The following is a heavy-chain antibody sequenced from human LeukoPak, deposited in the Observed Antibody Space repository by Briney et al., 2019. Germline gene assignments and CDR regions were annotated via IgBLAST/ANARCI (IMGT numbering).Heavy chain of an antibody. V-gene: IGHV4-30-4*01. Sequence: PPETLSLTCTVSGGSISSGDYYWSWIRQPPGKGLEWIGYIYYSGSTYYNPSLKSRVTISVDTSKNQFSLKLSSVTAADTAVYYCASKYSSSWYGWFDPWGQGTLVTVSS. J-gene: IGHJ5*02. D-gene: IGHD6-13*01. CDR1: GGSISSGDYY. CDR2: IYYSGST. CDR3: ASKYSSSWYGWFDP.